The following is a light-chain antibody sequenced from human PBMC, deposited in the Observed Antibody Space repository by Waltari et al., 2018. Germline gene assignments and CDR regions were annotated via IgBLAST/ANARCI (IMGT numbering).Light chain of an antibody. CDR1: RSAVADYPL. V-gene: IGLV2-23*02. CDR3: CAFAGYGVYV. CDR2: EVS. J-gene: IGLJ1*01. Sequence: SALTQPASVSGSPGPSLTISCTESRSAVADYPLFSWYHHHPGGAPKLLIYEVSKRPSGVSSRFSGSKSGKTASLTISGLQAEDEGDYYCCAFAGYGVYVFGSGTHVAVL.